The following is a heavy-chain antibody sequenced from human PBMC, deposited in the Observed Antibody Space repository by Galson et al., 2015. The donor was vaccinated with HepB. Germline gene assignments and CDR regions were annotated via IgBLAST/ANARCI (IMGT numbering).Heavy chain of an antibody. CDR2: INPNSGGT. D-gene: IGHD3-22*01. Sequence: SVKVSCKASGYTFTGYYMHWVRQAPGQGLEWMGWINPNSGGTNYAQKFQGWVTMTRDPSISTAYMELSRLRSDDTAVYCCARAGYYDSSTAPFDYWGQGTLVTVSS. J-gene: IGHJ4*02. CDR1: GYTFTGYY. V-gene: IGHV1-2*04. CDR3: ARAGYYDSSTAPFDY.